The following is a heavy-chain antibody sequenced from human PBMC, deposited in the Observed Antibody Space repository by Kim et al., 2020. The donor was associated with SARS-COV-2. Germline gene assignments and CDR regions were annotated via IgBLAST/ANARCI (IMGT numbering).Heavy chain of an antibody. V-gene: IGHV1-46*01. CDR2: INPSGGST. CDR1: GYTFTSYS. D-gene: IGHD3-3*01. J-gene: IGHJ5*02. Sequence: ASVKVSCKASGYTFTSYSMHWVRQAPGQGLEWMGLINPSGGSTSYAQKFQGRVTMTRDTSTSTVYMELSSLRSEDTAVYYCARGIGAPYYDFWSGYYPPASIGFDPWGQGTVVSVSS. CDR3: ARGIGAPYYDFWSGYYPPASIGFDP.